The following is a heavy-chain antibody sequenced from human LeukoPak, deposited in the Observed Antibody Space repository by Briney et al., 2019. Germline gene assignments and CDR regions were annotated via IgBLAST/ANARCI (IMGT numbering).Heavy chain of an antibody. Sequence: PSETLSLTCSVSGASTDGYYWSWIRQPAGKGLEWIGRIYSSGSTNYNPSLKSRVTISVDTSKNQFSLKLSSVTAADTAVYYCAGTRGARSGWYGDDAFDIWGQGTMVTVSS. J-gene: IGHJ3*02. D-gene: IGHD6-19*01. CDR2: IYSSGST. V-gene: IGHV4-4*07. CDR1: GASTDGYY. CDR3: AGTRGARSGWYGDDAFDI.